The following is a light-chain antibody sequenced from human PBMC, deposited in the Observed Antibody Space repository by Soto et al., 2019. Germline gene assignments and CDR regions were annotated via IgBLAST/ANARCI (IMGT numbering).Light chain of an antibody. CDR2: AAS. CDR1: QSISSY. CDR3: QQSYSTPPWT. Sequence: DIQMTQSPSSLSASVGDRVTITCRASQSISSYLNWYQQKPVKAPKLLIYAASSLQSGVPSRFSGSGSGTDFTLTISILQPEDFATYYCQQSYSTPPWTFGQGTKVDIK. J-gene: IGKJ1*01. V-gene: IGKV1-39*01.